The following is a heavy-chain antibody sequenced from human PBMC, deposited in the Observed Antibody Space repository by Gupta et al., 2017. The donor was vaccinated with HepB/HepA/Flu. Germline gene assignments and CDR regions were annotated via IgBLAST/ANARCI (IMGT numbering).Heavy chain of an antibody. V-gene: IGHV3-74*01. J-gene: IGHJ3*02. Sequence: EVQLVESGGGLVQPGGSLRLSCAASGFTFSSYWMHWARQAPGKGLVWVSRINSDGSSTSYADSVKGRFTISRDNAKNTLYLQMNSLRAEDTAVYYCARDQGYYGSGSRPTAAFDIWGQGTMVTVSS. CDR1: GFTFSSYW. CDR3: ARDQGYYGSGSRPTAAFDI. CDR2: INSDGSST. D-gene: IGHD3-10*01.